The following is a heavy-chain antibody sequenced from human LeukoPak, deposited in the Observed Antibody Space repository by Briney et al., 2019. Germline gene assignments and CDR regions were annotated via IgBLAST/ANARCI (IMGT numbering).Heavy chain of an antibody. CDR3: ARNGIVGATTYYFDY. D-gene: IGHD1-26*01. Sequence: ASVKVSCKASGGTFGSYAISWVRQAPGQGLEWMGGIIPIFGTANYAQKFQGRVTITADESTSTAYMELSSLRSEDTAVYYCARNGIVGATTYYFDYWGQGTLVTVSS. CDR2: IIPIFGTA. J-gene: IGHJ4*02. CDR1: GGTFGSYA. V-gene: IGHV1-69*13.